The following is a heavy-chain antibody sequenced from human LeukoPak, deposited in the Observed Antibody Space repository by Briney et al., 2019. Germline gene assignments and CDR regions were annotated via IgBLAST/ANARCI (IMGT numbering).Heavy chain of an antibody. D-gene: IGHD4-17*01. CDR2: IGTAGDT. Sequence: QPGGSLRLSCAASGFTFSTSDMHWVRQATGKGLEWVSAIGTAGDTYYPGSVKGRFTISRENAKNSLYLQMNSLRAGDTAVYYCARLRSAAFDIWGQGTMVTVSS. CDR1: GFTFSTSD. V-gene: IGHV3-13*01. CDR3: ARLRSAAFDI. J-gene: IGHJ3*02.